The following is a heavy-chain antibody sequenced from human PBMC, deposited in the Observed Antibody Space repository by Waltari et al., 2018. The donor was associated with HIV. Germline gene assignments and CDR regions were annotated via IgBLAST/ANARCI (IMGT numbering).Heavy chain of an antibody. D-gene: IGHD2-15*01. CDR2: IYYSGST. CDR1: GGSISSYY. CDR3: ARIDRYCSGGSCDNEFDY. V-gene: IGHV4-59*01. J-gene: IGHJ4*02. Sequence: QVQLQESGPGLVKPSETLSLTCTVSGGSISSYYWSWIRQPPGKGLEWIGYIYYSGSTNYNPSLKGRVTRSVDTSKNQFSLKLSTVTAADTAVYYCARIDRYCSGGSCDNEFDYWGQGTLVTVSS.